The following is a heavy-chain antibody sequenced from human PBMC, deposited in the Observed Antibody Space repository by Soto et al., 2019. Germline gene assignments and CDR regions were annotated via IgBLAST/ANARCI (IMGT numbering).Heavy chain of an antibody. J-gene: IGHJ6*03. CDR1: GFTFSNAW. CDR2: IKSKTDGGTT. CDR3: TTVQSHYDFWSGYQYYYYMDV. D-gene: IGHD3-3*01. Sequence: EVQLVESGGGLVKPGGSLRLSCAASGFTFSNAWMSWVRQAPGKGLEWVGRIKSKTDGGTTDYAAPVKGRFTISRDDSKNTLYLQMNSLKTEVTAVYYCTTVQSHYDFWSGYQYYYYMDVWGKGTTVTVSS. V-gene: IGHV3-15*01.